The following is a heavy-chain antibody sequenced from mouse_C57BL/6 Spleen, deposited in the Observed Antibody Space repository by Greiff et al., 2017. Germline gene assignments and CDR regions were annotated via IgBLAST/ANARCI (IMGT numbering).Heavy chain of an antibody. CDR2: ISSGSSTI. CDR1: GFTFSDYG. CDR3: ARPGDYGRGWFAC. V-gene: IGHV5-17*01. Sequence: EVKLMESGGGLVKPGGSLKLSCAASGFTFSDYGMHWVRQAPEKGLEWVAYISSGSSTIYYADTVKGRFTISRDNAKNTLFLQMTSLRSEDTAMYYCARPGDYGRGWFACWGQGTLVTVSA. J-gene: IGHJ3*01. D-gene: IGHD2-13*01.